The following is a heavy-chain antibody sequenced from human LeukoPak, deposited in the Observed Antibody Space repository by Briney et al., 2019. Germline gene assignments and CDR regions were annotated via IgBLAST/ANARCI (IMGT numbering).Heavy chain of an antibody. CDR1: GYTFTSYY. CDR2: INPSGGST. V-gene: IGHV1-46*01. J-gene: IGHJ5*02. D-gene: IGHD6-13*01. Sequence: GASVKVSCKASGYTFTSYYMHWVLQAPGQGLEWMGVINPSGGSTSYAQKVQGRVTMTRDTSTSTVYMELSSLRSEDTAVYYCARSTTRSRYSSSWTREGWFDPWGQGTLVTVSS. CDR3: ARSTTRSRYSSSWTREGWFDP.